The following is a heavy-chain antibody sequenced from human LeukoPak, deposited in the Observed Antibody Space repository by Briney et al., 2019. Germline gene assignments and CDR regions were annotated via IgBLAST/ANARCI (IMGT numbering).Heavy chain of an antibody. V-gene: IGHV3-73*01. D-gene: IGHD3-9*01. Sequence: GGSLVLSCAASGFTFSGSAMHWVRQASGKGLEWVGRIRSKANSYATAYAASVKGRFTISRDDSKNTAYLQMNSLKTEDTAVYYCTTITYYDTKGYYYYMDVWGKGTTVTVSS. CDR1: GFTFSGSA. J-gene: IGHJ6*03. CDR3: TTITYYDTKGYYYYMDV. CDR2: IRSKANSYAT.